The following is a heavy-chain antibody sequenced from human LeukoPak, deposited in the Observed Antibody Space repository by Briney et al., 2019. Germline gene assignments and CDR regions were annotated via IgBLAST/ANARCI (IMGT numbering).Heavy chain of an antibody. V-gene: IGHV4-59*03. J-gene: IGHJ4*02. CDR3: ATNTGSYFAWFDY. CDR2: IHHSGST. Sequence: ASETLSLTCTVSAGSINRFYWNWIRQSPGKGLEWIGYIHHSGSTKYNPSLQSRVIMSIDTSKNQVSLKLSSVSAADSAVYSCATNTGSYFAWFDYWGQGTLVTVSS. D-gene: IGHD1-26*01. CDR1: AGSINRFY.